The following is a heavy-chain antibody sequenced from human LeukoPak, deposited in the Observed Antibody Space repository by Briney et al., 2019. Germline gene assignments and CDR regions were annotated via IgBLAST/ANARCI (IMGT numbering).Heavy chain of an antibody. V-gene: IGHV3-9*01. CDR2: ISWNSGSI. D-gene: IGHD1-20*01. CDR3: ARRRYNWNAIDY. CDR1: GFTFDDYA. Sequence: GGSLRLSCAASGFTFDDYAMHWVRQAPGKGLEWVSGISWNSGSIGYADSVKGRFTISRDNAKNPLYLQMNSLRAEDTAVYYCARRRYNWNAIDYWGQGTLVTVSS. J-gene: IGHJ4*02.